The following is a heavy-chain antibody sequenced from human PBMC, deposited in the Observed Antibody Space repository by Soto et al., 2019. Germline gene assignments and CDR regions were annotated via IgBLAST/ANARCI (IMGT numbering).Heavy chain of an antibody. D-gene: IGHD2-2*01. J-gene: IGHJ6*02. CDR2: INPNSGGT. V-gene: IGHV1-2*02. CDR1: GYTFTGYY. CDR3: ARDAQLHTTYYYYYGMDV. Sequence: ASVKVSCKASGYTFTGYYMHWVRQAPGQGLEWMGWINPNSGGTNYAQKFQGRVTMTRDTSISTAYMELSRLRSGDTAVYYCARDAQLHTTYYYYYGMDVWGQGTTVTVSS.